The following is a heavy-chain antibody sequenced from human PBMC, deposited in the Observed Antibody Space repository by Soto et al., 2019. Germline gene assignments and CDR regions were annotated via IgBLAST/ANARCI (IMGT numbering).Heavy chain of an antibody. CDR3: ARKGYCSGSPCYSYNWLGH. Sequence: PGEAPKISCKGSGYSFNTYWIAWVRQMPGKGLEWMGIIYSGDSDTKHSPPLQGQVTMSLDKSISTAYLQSNSLKALDTAMYYCARKGYCSGSPCYSYNWLGHWGQGTLVTVSS. CDR2: IYSGDSDT. J-gene: IGHJ5*02. D-gene: IGHD2-15*01. CDR1: GYSFNTYW. V-gene: IGHV5-51*01.